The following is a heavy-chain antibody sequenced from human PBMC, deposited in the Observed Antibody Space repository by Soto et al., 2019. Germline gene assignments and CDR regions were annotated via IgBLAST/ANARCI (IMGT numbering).Heavy chain of an antibody. Sequence: GGSLRLSCAASGFTFSSYAMSWVRQAPGKGLEWVSAISGSGGSTYYADSVKGRFTISRDNSKNTLYLQMNSLRAEDTAVYYCAKARGESLYYDFWSGYYYYFDYWGQGTLVTVSS. CDR3: AKARGESLYYDFWSGYYYYFDY. D-gene: IGHD3-3*01. CDR1: GFTFSSYA. J-gene: IGHJ4*02. V-gene: IGHV3-23*01. CDR2: ISGSGGST.